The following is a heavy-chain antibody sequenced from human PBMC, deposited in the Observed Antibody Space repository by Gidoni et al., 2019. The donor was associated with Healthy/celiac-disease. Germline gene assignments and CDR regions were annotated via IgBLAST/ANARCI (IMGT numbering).Heavy chain of an antibody. J-gene: IGHJ4*02. CDR2: IYYSGST. CDR3: ARQGLVVPAAIHAADY. Sequence: QLQLQESGPGLVKPSETLSLTCTVSGGSISSSSYYWGWIRQPPGKGLEWIGSIYYSGSTYYNPSLKSRVTISVDTSKNQFSLKLSSVTAADTAVYYCARQGLVVPAAIHAADYWGQGTLVTVSS. V-gene: IGHV4-39*01. CDR1: GGSISSSSYY. D-gene: IGHD2-2*01.